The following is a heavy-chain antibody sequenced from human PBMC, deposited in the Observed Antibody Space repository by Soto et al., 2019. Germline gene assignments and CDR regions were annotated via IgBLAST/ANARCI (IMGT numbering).Heavy chain of an antibody. CDR2: IYHTGNA. Sequence: LLQESGSGLVRPSQTLSVTCAVSGGSLTNAGYSWTCIRRAPGQGLEWIGHIYHTGNAYYNPSLKSRVTISLDMSKSHFSLNLTSVIAADTAIYYCARNWNYVGMNWFDPWGQGILVTVSS. D-gene: IGHD1-7*01. CDR1: GGSLTNAGYS. V-gene: IGHV4-30-2*01. CDR3: ARNWNYVGMNWFDP. J-gene: IGHJ5*02.